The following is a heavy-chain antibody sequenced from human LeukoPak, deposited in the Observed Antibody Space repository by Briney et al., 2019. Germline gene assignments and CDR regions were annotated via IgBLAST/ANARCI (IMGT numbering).Heavy chain of an antibody. Sequence: GASVKVSCKASGYGFTSHYMHWVRQAPGQGLEWMGLINPSGSSTLYAQKFQGRVTMTRDMSTTTDYMELSSLRSEDTAVYYCAREPYYYDSIGFDYWGQGTLVTVSS. V-gene: IGHV1-46*01. CDR3: AREPYYYDSIGFDY. J-gene: IGHJ4*02. CDR1: GYGFTSHY. D-gene: IGHD3-22*01. CDR2: INPSGSST.